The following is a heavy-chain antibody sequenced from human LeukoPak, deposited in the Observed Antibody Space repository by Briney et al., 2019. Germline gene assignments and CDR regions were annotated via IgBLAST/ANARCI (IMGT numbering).Heavy chain of an antibody. CDR1: GYTFTSYG. J-gene: IGHJ4*02. D-gene: IGHD2-15*01. V-gene: IGHV1-18*01. Sequence: ASVKVSCKASGYTFTSYGISWVGQAAGQGLEGMGWISVYNGKKNEAQKLQGRVTMTTDTSTPPAYMELRSLRAEDTAVYYCARHPTGGGSYNYYFDYWGQGTLVTVSS. CDR3: ARHPTGGGSYNYYFDY. CDR2: ISVYNGKK.